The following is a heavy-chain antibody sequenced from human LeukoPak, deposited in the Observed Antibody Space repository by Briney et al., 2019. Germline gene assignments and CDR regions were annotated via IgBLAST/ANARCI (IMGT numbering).Heavy chain of an antibody. D-gene: IGHD3-22*01. CDR2: IYYSGST. V-gene: IGHV4-59*01. CDR3: ARGPLSYYDSSGYIDY. CDR1: GGSISSYY. J-gene: IGHJ4*02. Sequence: SSETLSLTCTVSGGSISSYYWSWIRQPPGKGLEWIGYIYYSGSTNYNPSLKSRVTISVDTSKNQFSLKLSSMTAADTAVYYCARGPLSYYDSSGYIDYWGQGTLVTVSS.